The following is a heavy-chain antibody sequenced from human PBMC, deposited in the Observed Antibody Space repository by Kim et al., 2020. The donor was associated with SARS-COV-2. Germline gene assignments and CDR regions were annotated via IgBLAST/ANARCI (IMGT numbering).Heavy chain of an antibody. CDR2: IWYDGSNK. CDR3: ARVGVPAALYGMDV. J-gene: IGHJ6*02. V-gene: IGHV3-33*01. CDR1: GFTFSSYG. D-gene: IGHD2-2*01. Sequence: GGSLRLSCAASGFTFSSYGMHWVRQAPGKGLEWVAVIWYDGSNKYYADSVKGRFTISRDNSKNTLYLQMNSLRAEDTAVYYCARVGVPAALYGMDVWGQGTPVTVSS.